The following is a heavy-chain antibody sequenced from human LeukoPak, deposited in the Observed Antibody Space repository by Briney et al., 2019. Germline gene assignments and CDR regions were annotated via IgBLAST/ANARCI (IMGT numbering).Heavy chain of an antibody. D-gene: IGHD5-18*01. V-gene: IGHV1-8*03. Sequence: ASVKVSCKASGYTFTSYDINWVRQATGQGLEWMGWMNPNSGNTGYAQKFQGRVTITRNTSISTAYMELSILRSEDTAVYYCVVDTAMVIFDYWGQGTLVTVSS. J-gene: IGHJ4*02. CDR3: VVDTAMVIFDY. CDR2: MNPNSGNT. CDR1: GYTFTSYD.